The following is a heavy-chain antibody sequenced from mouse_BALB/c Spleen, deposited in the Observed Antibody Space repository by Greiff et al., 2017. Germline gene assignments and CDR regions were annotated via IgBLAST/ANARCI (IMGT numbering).Heavy chain of an antibody. CDR2: ISTYYGDA. CDR3: ARDGSGYFDV. Sequence: LEESGAELVRPGVSVKISCKGSGYTFTDYAMHWVKQSHAKSLEWIGVISTYYGDASYNQKFKGKATMTVDKSSSTAYMELARLTSEDSAIYYCARDGSGYFDVWGAGTTVTVSS. D-gene: IGHD1-1*01. V-gene: IGHV1S137*01. CDR1: GYTFTDYA. J-gene: IGHJ1*01.